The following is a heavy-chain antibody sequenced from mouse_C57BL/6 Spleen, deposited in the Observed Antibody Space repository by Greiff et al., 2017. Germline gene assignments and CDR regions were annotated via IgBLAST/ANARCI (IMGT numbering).Heavy chain of an antibody. D-gene: IGHD4-1*01. CDR2: IHPNSGST. J-gene: IGHJ2*01. CDR1: GYTFTSYW. V-gene: IGHV1-64*01. Sequence: QVQLQQPGAELVKPGASVKLSCKASGYTFTSYWMHWVKQRPGQGLEWIGMIHPNSGSTNYNEKFKSKATLTADKSSSTAYMQLSSLTSEDSAVYYCARGLGRNCFDYWGQGTTLTVSS. CDR3: ARGLGRNCFDY.